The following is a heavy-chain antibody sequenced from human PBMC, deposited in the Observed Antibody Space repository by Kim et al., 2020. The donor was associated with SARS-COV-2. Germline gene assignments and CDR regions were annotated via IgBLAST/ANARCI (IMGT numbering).Heavy chain of an antibody. V-gene: IGHV5-51*01. Sequence: YSPSFQVQFTISADKSISTAYLQWSSLKASDTAMYYCATAPEGPSIGFDIWGQGTMVTVSS. D-gene: IGHD3-16*02. J-gene: IGHJ3*02. CDR3: ATAPEGPSIGFDI.